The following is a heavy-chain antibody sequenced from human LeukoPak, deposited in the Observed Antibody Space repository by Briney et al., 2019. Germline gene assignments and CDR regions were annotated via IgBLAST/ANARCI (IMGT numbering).Heavy chain of an antibody. CDR1: GFTFSDYY. V-gene: IGHV3-11*04. CDR3: ARDCSGGSCYLY. CDR2: ISSSDSTI. D-gene: IGHD2-15*01. Sequence: GGSLRLSCAASGFTFSDYYMSWIRQAPGKGLEWVSYISSSDSTIYYADSVKGRFTISRDNAKNTLYLQMNSLRAEDTAVYYCARDCSGGSCYLYWGQGTLVTVSS. J-gene: IGHJ4*02.